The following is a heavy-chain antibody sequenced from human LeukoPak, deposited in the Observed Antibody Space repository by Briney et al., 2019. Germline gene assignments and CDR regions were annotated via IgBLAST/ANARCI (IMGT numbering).Heavy chain of an antibody. Sequence: GGSLRLSCAASGFTFSSYWMSWVRQAPGKGLEWVANIKQDGSEKYYVDSVKGRFTISRDNAKNSLYLQMNSLRAEDTAVYYCARVGVDDYGDYEYYFDYWGQGTLVTVSS. CDR2: IKQDGSEK. CDR1: GFTFSSYW. D-gene: IGHD4-17*01. CDR3: ARVGVDDYGDYEYYFDY. V-gene: IGHV3-7*01. J-gene: IGHJ4*02.